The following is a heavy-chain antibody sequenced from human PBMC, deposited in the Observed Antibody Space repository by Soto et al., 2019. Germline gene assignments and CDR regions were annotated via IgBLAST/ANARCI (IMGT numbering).Heavy chain of an antibody. CDR2: IIPILGIA. D-gene: IGHD5-12*01. V-gene: IGHV1-69*02. J-gene: IGHJ4*02. CDR3: ASGWGASGYDLGLDY. Sequence: SVKVSCKASGGTFSSYTISWVRQAPGQGLERKGRIIPILGIANYAQKFQGRVTITADKSTSTAYMELSILRSEDTAVYYFASGWGASGYDLGLDYWGKGILVTVSS. CDR1: GGTFSSYT.